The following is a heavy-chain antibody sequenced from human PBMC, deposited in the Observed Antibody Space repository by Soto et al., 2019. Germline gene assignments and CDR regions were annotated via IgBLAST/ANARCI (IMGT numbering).Heavy chain of an antibody. Sequence: ASVKVSCKASGYTFTSYGISWVRQAPGQGLEWMGWISAYNGNTNYAQKLQGRVTMTTDTSTSTAYMELRSLRSDDTAVYYCVRDGPGYYYDSSGYSVYQFDYWGQGTLVTVSS. J-gene: IGHJ4*02. CDR2: ISAYNGNT. CDR3: VRDGPGYYYDSSGYSVYQFDY. CDR1: GYTFTSYG. V-gene: IGHV1-18*01. D-gene: IGHD3-22*01.